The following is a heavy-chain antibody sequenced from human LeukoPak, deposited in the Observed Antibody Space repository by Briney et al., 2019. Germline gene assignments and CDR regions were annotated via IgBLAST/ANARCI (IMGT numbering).Heavy chain of an antibody. CDR2: INHSGST. CDR1: GGSFSGYY. V-gene: IGHV4-34*01. CDR3: ARAGVFEDY. D-gene: IGHD2-8*01. Sequence: SETLSLTCAVYGGSFSGYYWSWIRQPPGKGLEWIGEINHSGSTNYNPSLKSRVTISVDTSKNQFSLKLSSVTAADTAVYYCARAGVFEDYWGQGILVTVSS. J-gene: IGHJ4*02.